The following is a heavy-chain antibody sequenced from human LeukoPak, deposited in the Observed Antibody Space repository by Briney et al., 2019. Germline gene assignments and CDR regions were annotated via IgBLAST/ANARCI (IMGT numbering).Heavy chain of an antibody. CDR1: GFTFSSYS. V-gene: IGHV3-21*01. Sequence: GGSLRLSCAASGFTFSSYSMNWVRQAPGKGLEWVSSISSSSSYIYYADSVKGRFTISRDNAKNSLYLQMSSLRAEDTAVYYCARAWDYYDSSAGLAFDIWGQGTMVTVSS. CDR2: ISSSSSYI. CDR3: ARAWDYYDSSAGLAFDI. J-gene: IGHJ3*02. D-gene: IGHD3-22*01.